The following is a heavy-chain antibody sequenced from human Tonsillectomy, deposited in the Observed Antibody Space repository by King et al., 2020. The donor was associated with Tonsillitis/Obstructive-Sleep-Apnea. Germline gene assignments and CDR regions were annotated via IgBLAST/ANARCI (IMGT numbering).Heavy chain of an antibody. CDR2: INTNTGNP. CDR3: ARGAGDFWSGPINWFDP. V-gene: IGHV7-4-1*02. J-gene: IGHJ5*02. Sequence: QLVQSGSELKKPGASVKVSCQASGYTFSSFAMNWVRQAPGQGPEWMGWINTNTGNPTYAQGFTGRFVFSLDTSISTAYLQISSLKAEDTAVYYCARGAGDFWSGPINWFDPWGQGTLVTVSS. D-gene: IGHD3-3*01. CDR1: GYTFSSFA.